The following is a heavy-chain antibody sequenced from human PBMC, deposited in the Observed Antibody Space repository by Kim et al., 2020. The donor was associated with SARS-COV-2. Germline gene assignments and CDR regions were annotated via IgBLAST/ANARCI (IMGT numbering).Heavy chain of an antibody. D-gene: IGHD3-10*01. Sequence: ASVKVSCKASGYTFTSYGISWVRQAPGQGLEWMGWISAYNGNTNYAQKLQGRVTMTTDTSTSTAYMELRSLRSDDTAVYYCARALKLLWFGEDQSERGNLDYWGQGTLVTVSS. CDR3: ARALKLLWFGEDQSERGNLDY. V-gene: IGHV1-18*01. J-gene: IGHJ4*02. CDR1: GYTFTSYG. CDR2: ISAYNGNT.